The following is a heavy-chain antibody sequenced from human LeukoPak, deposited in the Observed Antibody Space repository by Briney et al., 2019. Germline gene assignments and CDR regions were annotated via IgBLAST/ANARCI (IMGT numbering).Heavy chain of an antibody. CDR2: INPNSGDT. J-gene: IGHJ1*01. CDR1: GYSLTGYY. Sequence: ASVKVSCKASGYSLTGYYIHWVRQAPGQGLEWMAWINPNSGDTNFAQKFQGRVTMTRDTSISTVYMELSRLRSDDTAVFFCARGYYDSSDFEYFQHWGQGTLVTVSS. CDR3: ARGYYDSSDFEYFQH. D-gene: IGHD3-22*01. V-gene: IGHV1-2*02.